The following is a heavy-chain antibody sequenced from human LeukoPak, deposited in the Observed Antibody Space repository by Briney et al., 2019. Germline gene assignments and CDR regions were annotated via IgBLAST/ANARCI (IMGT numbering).Heavy chain of an antibody. J-gene: IGHJ5*02. D-gene: IGHD1-26*01. CDR2: IIPILGIA. Sequence: SVKVSCKASGGTFSSYAISWVRQAPGQGLEWMGRIIPILGIANYAQKFQGRVTITADKSTSTAYMELSSLRSEDTAVYYCATREGWGVLQNNWFDPWGQGTLVNVSS. CDR1: GGTFSSYA. V-gene: IGHV1-69*04. CDR3: ATREGWGVLQNNWFDP.